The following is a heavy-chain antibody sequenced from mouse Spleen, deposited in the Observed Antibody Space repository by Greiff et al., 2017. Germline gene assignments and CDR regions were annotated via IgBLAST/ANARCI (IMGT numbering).Heavy chain of an antibody. Sequence: VQLQESGAELMKPGASVKISCKATGYTFSSYWIEWVKQRPGHGLEWIGEILPGSGSTNYNEKFKGKATFTADTSSNTAYMQLSSLTSEDSAVYYCARCGNYHYYAMDYWGQGTSVTVSS. D-gene: IGHD2-1*01. J-gene: IGHJ4*01. V-gene: IGHV1-9*01. CDR2: ILPGSGST. CDR3: ARCGNYHYYAMDY. CDR1: GYTFSSYW.